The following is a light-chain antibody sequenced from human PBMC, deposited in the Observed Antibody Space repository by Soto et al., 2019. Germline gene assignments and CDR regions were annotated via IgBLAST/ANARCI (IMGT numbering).Light chain of an antibody. CDR3: ASWDDRLSAVV. Sequence: QSVLTQPPSASGTPGQRVTISCSGSSSNIGGSNYVYWYQQLPGTAPKFLILSGMQRPSGVPDRFSGPKSGTSASLAISGLRSDDEADYYCASWDDRLSAVVFGGGTKLTVL. CDR1: SSNIGGSNY. J-gene: IGLJ3*02. V-gene: IGLV1-47*02. CDR2: SGM.